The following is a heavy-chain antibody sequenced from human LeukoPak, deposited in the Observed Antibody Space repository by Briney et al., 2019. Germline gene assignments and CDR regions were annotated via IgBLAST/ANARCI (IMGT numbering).Heavy chain of an antibody. D-gene: IGHD2-2*01. J-gene: IGHJ4*02. CDR1: GGTFSSYA. CDR3: ARAGRYQLLELDY. V-gene: IGHV1-69*01. CDR2: IIPIFGTA. Sequence: SVKVSCKASGGTFSSYAISWVRQAPGQGLEWMGGIIPIFGTANYAQKFQSRVTITADESTSTAYMELSSLRSEDTAVYYCARAGRYQLLELDYWGQGTLVTVSS.